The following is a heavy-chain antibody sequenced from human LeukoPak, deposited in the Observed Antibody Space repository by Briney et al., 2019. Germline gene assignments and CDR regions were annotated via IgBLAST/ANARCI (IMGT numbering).Heavy chain of an antibody. CDR2: ISYDGSNK. CDR3: AKDYYDSSGYYFDY. Sequence: GGSLRLSCEASGFTFSNFGMQWVRQAPGKGLEWVAVISYDGSNKYYADSVKGRFTISRDNSKNTLYLQMNSLRAEDTALYYCAKDYYDSSGYYFDYWGQGTLVTVSS. V-gene: IGHV3-30*19. CDR1: GFTFSNFG. J-gene: IGHJ4*02. D-gene: IGHD3-22*01.